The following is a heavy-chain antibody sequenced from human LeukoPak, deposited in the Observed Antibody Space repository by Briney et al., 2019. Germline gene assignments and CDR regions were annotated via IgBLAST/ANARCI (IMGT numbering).Heavy chain of an antibody. Sequence: SETLSLTCAVSGGSISSSNWWSWVRQPPGKGLEWIGEIYHSGSTNYNPSLKSRVTISVDTSKNQFSLKLSSVTAADTAVYYCARDTISIRRAEYFQHWGQGTLVTVSS. D-gene: IGHD2-2*01. CDR3: ARDTISIRRAEYFQH. V-gene: IGHV4-4*02. CDR1: GGSISSSNW. CDR2: IYHSGST. J-gene: IGHJ1*01.